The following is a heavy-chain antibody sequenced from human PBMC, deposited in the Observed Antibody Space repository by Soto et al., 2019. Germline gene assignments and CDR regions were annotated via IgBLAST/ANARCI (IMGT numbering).Heavy chain of an antibody. V-gene: IGHV3-9*01. CDR2: ISWNSGSI. CDR3: AKSRAYGRMDV. CDR1: GFTCDDYA. J-gene: IGHJ6*04. Sequence: EVQLVESGGGLVQPGRSLRLSCAASGFTCDDYAMHWVRQAPGKGLEWGSGISWNSGSIGYADSVKGRFTISRDNAKNSLYLQMSSLRAEDTSLYYCAKSRAYGRMDVWGKGTTVTVSS. D-gene: IGHD1-26*01.